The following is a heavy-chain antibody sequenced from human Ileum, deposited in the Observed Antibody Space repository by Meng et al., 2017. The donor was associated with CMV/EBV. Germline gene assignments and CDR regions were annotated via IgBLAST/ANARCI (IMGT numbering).Heavy chain of an antibody. Sequence: GGSLRLSCTASGSTLSNYGMHWVRQAPGKGLEWVALLWHDETNKYYEESVKGRFTISRDDSKNTLFLQMNSLRVDDTAVYYCARDHFPWPAISGPNYWGQGTPVTFSS. V-gene: IGHV3-33*01. CDR1: GSTLSNYG. CDR2: LWHDETNK. D-gene: IGHD3-3*02. CDR3: ARDHFPWPAISGPNY. J-gene: IGHJ4*02.